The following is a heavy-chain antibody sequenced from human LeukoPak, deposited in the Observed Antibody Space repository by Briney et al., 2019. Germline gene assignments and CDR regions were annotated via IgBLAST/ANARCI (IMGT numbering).Heavy chain of an antibody. CDR2: ISSSSSYI. J-gene: IGHJ6*03. CDR3: ARGGVGLRFLEWLSRKGYMDV. CDR1: GFTFSSYS. D-gene: IGHD3-3*01. Sequence: GGSLRLSCAASGFTFSSYSMNWVRQAPGKGLEWVSSISSSSSYIYYADSVKGRFTISRDNAKNSLYLQMNSLRAEDTAVYYCARGGVGLRFLEWLSRKGYMDVWGKGTTVTVSS. V-gene: IGHV3-21*01.